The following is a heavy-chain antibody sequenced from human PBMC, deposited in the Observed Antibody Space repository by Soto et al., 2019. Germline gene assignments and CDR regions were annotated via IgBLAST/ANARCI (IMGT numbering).Heavy chain of an antibody. Sequence: GGSLRLSCAASGFSFSTYAMSWVRQAPGKGLEWVSGISGNGVTTYYADSVKGRLTISRDNSKNTLYLQMNSLRGEDTAVYYCAILGRGYDDGYDLDYWGQGTLVTVSS. V-gene: IGHV3-23*01. CDR1: GFSFSTYA. CDR3: AILGRGYDDGYDLDY. J-gene: IGHJ4*02. D-gene: IGHD5-18*01. CDR2: ISGNGVTT.